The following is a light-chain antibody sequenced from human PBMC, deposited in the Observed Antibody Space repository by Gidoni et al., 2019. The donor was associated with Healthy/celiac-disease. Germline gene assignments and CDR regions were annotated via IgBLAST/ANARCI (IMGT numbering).Light chain of an antibody. J-gene: IGLJ3*02. V-gene: IGLV2-14*01. CDR1: SSDVGGYNY. CDR3: SSYTSSSTWV. CDR2: EVS. Sequence: QSALTQPASVSVSPGQSITISCTGTSSDVGGYNYVSWYQQHPGKAPKLMIYEVSNRPSGVSNRFSGSKSGNTASLTISGLQAEDEADYYCSSYTSSSTWVFGGGTKLTV.